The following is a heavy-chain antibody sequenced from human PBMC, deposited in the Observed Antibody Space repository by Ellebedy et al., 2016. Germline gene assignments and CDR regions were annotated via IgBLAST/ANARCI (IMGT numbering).Heavy chain of an antibody. CDR2: IYYSGST. D-gene: IGHD5-18*01. J-gene: IGHJ6*02. CDR3: ARVSPIQLWSPDYYYGMDV. Sequence: SETLSLTCTVSGGSVSSGSYYWSWIRQPPGKGLKWIGYIYYSGSTNYNPSLKSRVTISVDTSKNQLSLKLSSVTAADTAVYYCARVSPIQLWSPDYYYGMDVWGQGTTVTVSS. CDR1: GGSVSSGSYY. V-gene: IGHV4-61*01.